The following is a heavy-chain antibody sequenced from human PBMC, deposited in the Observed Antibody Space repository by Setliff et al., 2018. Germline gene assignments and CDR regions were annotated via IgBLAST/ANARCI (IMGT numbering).Heavy chain of an antibody. CDR2: ISA. CDR1: GYTFISYG. Sequence: ASVKVSCKTSGYTFISYGINWVRQAPGQGLEWMGWISAYVQKFQGRVTMTTDTSTNTAFMELRSLRSDDTAVYYCTRGPKDFVVPPTANIFDYWGQGTVVTVSS. J-gene: IGHJ4*02. D-gene: IGHD2-2*01. V-gene: IGHV1-18*01. CDR3: TRGPKDFVVPPTANIFDY.